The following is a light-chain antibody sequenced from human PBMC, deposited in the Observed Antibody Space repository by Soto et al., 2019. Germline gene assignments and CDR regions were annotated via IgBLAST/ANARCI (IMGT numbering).Light chain of an antibody. CDR2: DVS. V-gene: IGLV2-14*03. CDR3: SSYTSSSLHV. J-gene: IGLJ1*01. CDR1: SSDAGGYNY. Sequence: QSVLTQPASVSGSPGRWITISCTGTSSDAGGYNYVSWYQQHPGKAPKLMIYDVSNRPSGVSNRFSGSKSGNTASLTISGLQAEDEADYYCSSYTSSSLHVFGTGTKVTVL.